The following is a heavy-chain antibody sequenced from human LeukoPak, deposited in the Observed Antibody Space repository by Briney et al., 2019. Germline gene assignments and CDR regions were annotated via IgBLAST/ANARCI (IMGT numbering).Heavy chain of an antibody. V-gene: IGHV4-34*01. CDR3: ASNWGGDEYYFDY. CDR1: GGSFSGYY. D-gene: IGHD7-27*01. Sequence: NPSETLSLTCAVYGGSFSGYYWSWIRQPPGKGLEWIGEINHSGSTNYNPSLKSRVTISVDTSKNQFSLRLSSVTAADTAVYYCASNWGGDEYYFDYWGQGSLVTVSS. J-gene: IGHJ4*02. CDR2: INHSGST.